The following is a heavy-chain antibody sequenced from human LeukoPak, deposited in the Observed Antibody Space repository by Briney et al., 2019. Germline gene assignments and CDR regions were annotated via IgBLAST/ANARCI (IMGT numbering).Heavy chain of an antibody. D-gene: IGHD6-19*01. V-gene: IGHV1-24*01. CDR1: GYSLTELS. CDR3: AREAMRSGWYDHDAFDI. CDR2: FDPGDAET. Sequence: ASVKVSCKVSGYSLTELSMHWVRQTLGKGLEWMGAFDPGDAETIYAQKFQGRVTLTEDTSTDTAYMELTSLRAEDTAVYYCAREAMRSGWYDHDAFDIWGQGTMVTVSS. J-gene: IGHJ3*02.